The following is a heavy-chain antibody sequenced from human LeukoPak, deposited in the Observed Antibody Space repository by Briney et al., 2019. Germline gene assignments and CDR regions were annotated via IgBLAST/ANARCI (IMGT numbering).Heavy chain of an antibody. CDR1: GFTFSSYA. Sequence: PGGSLRLSCAASGFTFSSYAISWVRQAPGQGLEWMGRIIPILGIANYAQKFQGRVTITADKSTSTAYMELSSLRSEDTAVYYCARLTITGPRGDGYNNWGQGTLVTVSS. CDR3: ARLTITGPRGDGYNN. D-gene: IGHD5-12*01. CDR2: IIPILGIA. V-gene: IGHV1-69*04. J-gene: IGHJ4*02.